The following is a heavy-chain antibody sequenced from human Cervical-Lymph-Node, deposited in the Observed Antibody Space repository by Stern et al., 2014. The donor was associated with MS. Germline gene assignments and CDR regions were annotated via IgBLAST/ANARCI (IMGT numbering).Heavy chain of an antibody. CDR3: VRGWEPRQDGPSGHDYDAFDI. D-gene: IGHD5-12*01. CDR2: ISSSGDTI. Sequence: VHLVESGGGLVTPGGSLRLSCAASGFPFSDSYMTWIRQTPGKGLEWVSYISSSGDTIKYAESVKGRFTVSRDNAKNSLSLQMSSLRVEDTAVYYCVRGWEPRQDGPSGHDYDAFDIWGQGTMVTVSS. J-gene: IGHJ3*02. CDR1: GFPFSDSY. V-gene: IGHV3-11*01.